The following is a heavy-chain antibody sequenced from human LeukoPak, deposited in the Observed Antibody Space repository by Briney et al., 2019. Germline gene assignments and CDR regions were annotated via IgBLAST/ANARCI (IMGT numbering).Heavy chain of an antibody. CDR1: GGSISSGGYY. Sequence: SETLSLTCTVSGGSISSGGYYWTWIRQHPGKGLEWIGYISYSGNTYYNPSFKSRVTISGDTSENQFSLKLSSVTAADTAVYYCARKLGSSGYYYETGGFDPWGQGTLVTVSS. V-gene: IGHV4-31*03. D-gene: IGHD3-22*01. CDR2: ISYSGNT. CDR3: ARKLGSSGYYYETGGFDP. J-gene: IGHJ5*02.